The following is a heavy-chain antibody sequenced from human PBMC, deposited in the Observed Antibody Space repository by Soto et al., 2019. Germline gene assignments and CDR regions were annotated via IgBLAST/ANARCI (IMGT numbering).Heavy chain of an antibody. J-gene: IGHJ6*02. CDR1: GFTFSSYG. CDR2: IGHDGSDT. CDR3: AKEIVARMYYHYYYGMDV. V-gene: IGHV3-30*18. D-gene: IGHD5-12*01. Sequence: QVQLVESGGGVVQVGRSLRLSCAASGFTFSSYGMHWVRQAPGKGLGWVAFIGHDGSDTYYTDSVKGRFTISRDNSKNTLYLQMNSLRAEDTAAYYCAKEIVARMYYHYYYGMDVWGQGTTVTVPS.